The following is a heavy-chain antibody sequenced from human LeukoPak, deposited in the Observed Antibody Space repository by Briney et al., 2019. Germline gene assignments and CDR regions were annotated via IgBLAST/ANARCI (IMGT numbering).Heavy chain of an antibody. V-gene: IGHV1-69*13. CDR3: ARANWPYYYDSSGYYYPGY. Sequence: SVKVSCKASGGTFSSYAISWVRQAPGQGLEWMGGIIPIFGTANYAQKFQGRVTITADGSTSTAYMELSSLRSEDTAVYYCARANWPYYYDSSGYYYPGYWGQGTLVTVSS. J-gene: IGHJ4*02. CDR2: IIPIFGTA. D-gene: IGHD3-22*01. CDR1: GGTFSSYA.